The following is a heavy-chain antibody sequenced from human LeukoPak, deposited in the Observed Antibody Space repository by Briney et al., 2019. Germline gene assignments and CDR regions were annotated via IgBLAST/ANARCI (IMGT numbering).Heavy chain of an antibody. Sequence: GGSLRLSCEASGFTFSPYAMSRVRQTPGKGLEWVAAISGDNPGTYHASSVRGRFTISRDNSKNTVHLQMNGLRAEDAAIYYCAKASVGHCSGAFCYHFDSWGQGTLVTVSS. J-gene: IGHJ4*02. V-gene: IGHV3-23*01. D-gene: IGHD2-15*01. CDR2: ISGDNPGT. CDR1: GFTFSPYA. CDR3: AKASVGHCSGAFCYHFDS.